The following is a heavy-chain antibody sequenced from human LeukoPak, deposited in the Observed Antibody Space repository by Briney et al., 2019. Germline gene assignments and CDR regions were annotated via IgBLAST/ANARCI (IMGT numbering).Heavy chain of an antibody. Sequence: QAGGSLRLSCVASGFTVSSNYMSWVRQAPGKGLEWVSIIYSGGNTYYADSVKGRFTISRDNGKNSVDLQMNSLRVEDTALYYCAKLRTVANEMDFDQWGQGTLVTVSS. CDR3: AKLRTVANEMDFDQ. V-gene: IGHV3-53*05. CDR1: GFTVSSNY. CDR2: IYSGGNT. J-gene: IGHJ4*02. D-gene: IGHD5-12*01.